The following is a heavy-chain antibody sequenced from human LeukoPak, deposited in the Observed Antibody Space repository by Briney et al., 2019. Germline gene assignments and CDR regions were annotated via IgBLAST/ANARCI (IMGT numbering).Heavy chain of an antibody. Sequence: PGGSLRLSCAASGFTFDGYGGSWFRQAPGKGLEWVSDIRNGDSTAYADSVKGRFTISRDKAKNSLYLQMNSLRAEDTALYYCARGLYTYDDWGQGTLVTVSS. CDR2: IRNGDST. D-gene: IGHD3-16*01. CDR3: ARGLYTYDD. CDR1: GFTFDGYG. J-gene: IGHJ4*02. V-gene: IGHV3-20*04.